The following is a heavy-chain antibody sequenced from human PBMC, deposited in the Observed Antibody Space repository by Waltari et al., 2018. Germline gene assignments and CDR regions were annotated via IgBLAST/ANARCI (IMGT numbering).Heavy chain of an antibody. CDR3: AKRRCSGSGCSSSEGFDY. Sequence: EVQLVESGGGLVQPGGSQRLSCAASGFTFDSYAMIWVRQAPGEGLEWVSHISGSGDSIYYAESVKGRFTISRDNSKNTLYLQMNSLRAEDTAVYYCAKRRCSGSGCSSSEGFDYWGQGTLVTVSS. CDR1: GFTFDSYA. D-gene: IGHD2-15*01. CDR2: ISGSGDSI. V-gene: IGHV3-23*04. J-gene: IGHJ4*02.